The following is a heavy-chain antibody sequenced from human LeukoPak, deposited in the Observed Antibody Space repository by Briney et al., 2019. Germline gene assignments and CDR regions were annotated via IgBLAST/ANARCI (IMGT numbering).Heavy chain of an antibody. CDR1: GYTFTSYG. CDR2: ISAYNGNT. J-gene: IGHJ3*02. D-gene: IGHD3-10*01. CDR3: ARDTYYYGSGSLGEDAFDI. V-gene: IGHV1-18*01. Sequence: GASVKVSCKASGYTFTSYGISWVRQAPGQGLEWMGWISAYNGNTNYAQKLQGRVTMTTDTSTSTAYMELRSLRSDDTAVYYCARDTYYYGSGSLGEDAFDIWGQGTMATVSS.